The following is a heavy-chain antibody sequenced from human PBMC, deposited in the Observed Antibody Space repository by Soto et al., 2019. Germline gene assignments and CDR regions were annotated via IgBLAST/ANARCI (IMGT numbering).Heavy chain of an antibody. V-gene: IGHV4-31*03. CDR1: GDSITSGRYY. CDR2: IHYSGST. CDR3: ARVRGYDSSCIDP. Sequence: QVQLQESGPGLVKPSQTLSLTCTVSGDSITSGRYYWSWIRQHPGKGLEWIGYIHYSGSTYYNPSLKSRVTISVDMSENQFSLKLSSVTVADTAVYYCARVRGYDSSCIDPWGQGTLVTVSS. D-gene: IGHD3-22*01. J-gene: IGHJ5*02.